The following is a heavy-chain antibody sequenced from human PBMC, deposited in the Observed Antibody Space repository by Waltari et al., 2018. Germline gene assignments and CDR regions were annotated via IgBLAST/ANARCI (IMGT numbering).Heavy chain of an antibody. CDR3: ARDRGAYDFWSENDY. CDR1: GDPFHDFS. V-gene: IGHV1-2*06. Sequence: VQLVLAGTGGTNPWATLKFSRKAAGDPFHDFSVPWREQRLGQGPEWMGRINPNSGGTNYAQKFQGRVTMTRDTSISTAYMELSRLRSDDTAVYYCARDRGAYDFWSENDYWGQGTLVTVSS. J-gene: IGHJ4*02. D-gene: IGHD3-3*01. CDR2: INPNSGGT.